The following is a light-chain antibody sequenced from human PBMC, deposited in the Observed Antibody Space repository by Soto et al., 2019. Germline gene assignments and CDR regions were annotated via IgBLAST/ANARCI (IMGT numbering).Light chain of an antibody. Sequence: EIVLTQSPATLSLSPGERATLSCRASQSVSSYLAWYQQKPGQAPRLLIYDASNRATGIPARFSGSGSGTDFTLTISSLEPEDFAVYYCQQYGSSQLTFGGGTKVDIK. CDR2: DAS. CDR1: QSVSSY. J-gene: IGKJ4*01. V-gene: IGKV3-11*01. CDR3: QQYGSSQLT.